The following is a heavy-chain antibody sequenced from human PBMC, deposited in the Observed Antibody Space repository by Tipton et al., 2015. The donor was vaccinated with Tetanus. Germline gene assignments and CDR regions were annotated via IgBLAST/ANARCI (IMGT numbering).Heavy chain of an antibody. Sequence: TLSLTCTVSGDSISSGDFYWTWIRQAPGQGLEWIGYIYNNGNTYCNPSLLGRITISLDTSKNQFSLSLNSLTAADTAVYSCARERILPGYFRICDSWGQGTPVTVSS. CDR1: GDSISSGDFY. CDR2: IYNNGNT. CDR3: ARERILPGYFRICDS. J-gene: IGHJ4*02. D-gene: IGHD3-9*01. V-gene: IGHV4-30-4*01.